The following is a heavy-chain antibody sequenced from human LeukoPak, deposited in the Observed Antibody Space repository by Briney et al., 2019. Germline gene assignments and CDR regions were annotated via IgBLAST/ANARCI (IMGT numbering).Heavy chain of an antibody. CDR3: ARVRGYSSSWYPPYNWFDP. Sequence: ASVKVSFKASGYTFTGYYMHWVRQAPGQGLEWMGWINPNSGGTNYAQKFQGRVTMTRDTSISTAYMELSRLRSDDTAVYYCARVRGYSSSWYPPYNWFDPWGQGTLVTVSS. CDR2: INPNSGGT. CDR1: GYTFTGYY. D-gene: IGHD6-13*01. J-gene: IGHJ5*02. V-gene: IGHV1-2*02.